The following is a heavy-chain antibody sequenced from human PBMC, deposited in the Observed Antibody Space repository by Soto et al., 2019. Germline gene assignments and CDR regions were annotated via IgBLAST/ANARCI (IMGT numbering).Heavy chain of an antibody. CDR2: IYYSGST. CDR1: GGSISSYY. D-gene: IGHD6-13*01. Sequence: PSETLSLTCTVSGGSISSYYWSWIRQPPGKGLEWIGYIYYSGSTNYNPSLKSRVTISVDTSKNQFSLKLSSVTAADTAVYYCASAHFLSSSWSPGWFEPWGQGTLVTVSS. V-gene: IGHV4-59*08. CDR3: ASAHFLSSSWSPGWFEP. J-gene: IGHJ5*02.